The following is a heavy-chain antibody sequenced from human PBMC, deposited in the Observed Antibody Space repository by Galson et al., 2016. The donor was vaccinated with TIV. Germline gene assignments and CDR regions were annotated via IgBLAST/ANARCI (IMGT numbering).Heavy chain of an antibody. Sequence: CAASGFTFHSYAMTWVRQVPGKGLEWVSGINGGGTTYYADSVKGRFTISRDNSKKSLSLQMNNLRAEDTAVYYCVKDKQWVADCGDSWGQGTLVIVSS. D-gene: IGHD2-21*01. CDR1: GFTFHSYA. J-gene: IGHJ4*02. V-gene: IGHV3-23*01. CDR2: INGGGTT. CDR3: VKDKQWVADCGDS.